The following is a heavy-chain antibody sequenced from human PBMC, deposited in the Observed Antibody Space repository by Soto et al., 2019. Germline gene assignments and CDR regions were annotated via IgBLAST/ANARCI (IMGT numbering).Heavy chain of an antibody. J-gene: IGHJ4*02. V-gene: IGHV4-59*01. CDR1: GASISGDY. Sequence: QVQLQESGPGLVKPSETLSLTCTVSGASISGDYWSWVRQPPGKGLEWIAWISYSGSTNYHPSFESRVTISVDTSKKQFSLNLSSVTAADTAVYYCARGGASSRYLDYWGQGILVTVSS. CDR3: ARGGASSRYLDY. CDR2: ISYSGST.